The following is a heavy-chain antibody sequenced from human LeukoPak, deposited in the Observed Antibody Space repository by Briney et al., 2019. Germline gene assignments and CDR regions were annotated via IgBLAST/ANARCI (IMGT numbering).Heavy chain of an antibody. Sequence: GESLKISCKGSGYSFTSCWIGWVRQMPGKGLEWMGIIYPGDSDTRYSPSFQGQVTISADKSISTAYLQWSSLKASDTAMYYCARRRSSTPTSDIVVVPAAIVYYFDYWGQGTLVTVSS. CDR3: ARRRSSTPTSDIVVVPAAIVYYFDY. CDR2: IYPGDSDT. V-gene: IGHV5-51*01. J-gene: IGHJ4*02. D-gene: IGHD2-2*02. CDR1: GYSFTSCW.